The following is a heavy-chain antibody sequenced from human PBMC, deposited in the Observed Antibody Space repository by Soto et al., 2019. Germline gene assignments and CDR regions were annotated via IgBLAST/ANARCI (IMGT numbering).Heavy chain of an antibody. Sequence: EVHLLESGGALVQPGGSLRLSCAASGFTFSDYAMSWVRQAPGKGLEWVSSISGGTTYYADSVKGRFSISRDSSKNTVYLHMHSLRAEDTAIYYCAKDGVRLGPHDYSDYWGQGTLVTVSS. V-gene: IGHV3-23*01. CDR3: AKDGVRLGPHDYSDY. CDR2: ISGGTT. CDR1: GFTFSDYA. D-gene: IGHD3-16*01. J-gene: IGHJ4*02.